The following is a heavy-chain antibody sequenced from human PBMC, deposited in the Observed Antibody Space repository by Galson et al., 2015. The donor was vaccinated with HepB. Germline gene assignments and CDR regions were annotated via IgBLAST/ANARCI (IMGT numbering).Heavy chain of an antibody. CDR1: GGSISSSSYY. V-gene: IGHV4-39*07. Sequence: SETLSLTCTVSGGSISSSSYYWGWIRQPPGKGLEWIGSIYYSGSTYYNPSLKSRVTISVDTSKNQFSLKLSSVTAADTAVYYCARDGSGSYLYYYYGMDVWGQGTTVTVSS. CDR3: ARDGSGSYLYYYYGMDV. D-gene: IGHD3-10*01. J-gene: IGHJ6*02. CDR2: IYYSGST.